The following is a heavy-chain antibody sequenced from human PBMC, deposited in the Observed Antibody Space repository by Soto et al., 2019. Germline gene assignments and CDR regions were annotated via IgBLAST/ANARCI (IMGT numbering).Heavy chain of an antibody. CDR3: AREPYSSGWDYGMDV. J-gene: IGHJ6*02. D-gene: IGHD6-19*01. CDR1: GYRFSNYW. Sequence: PGASLKISCKGSGYRFSNYWISWVRQMPWKGLEWMGKIDPSDSYANYSPSFQGHITISSDKTISTAYLQWGSLKDSDTAIYYCAREPYSSGWDYGMDVWGQGTTLTVSS. V-gene: IGHV5-10-1*01. CDR2: IDPSDSYA.